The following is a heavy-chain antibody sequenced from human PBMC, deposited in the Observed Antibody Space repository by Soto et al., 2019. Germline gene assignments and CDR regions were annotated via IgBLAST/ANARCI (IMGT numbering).Heavy chain of an antibody. V-gene: IGHV3-23*01. CDR2: ISGGGATP. CDR3: AKQAGYSSDPFDY. D-gene: IGHD6-19*01. CDR1: GFTFNSNA. J-gene: IGHJ4*02. Sequence: PGGPLRLSCVASGFTFNSNAMSWVRQAPGKGLEWVSGISGGGATPKYADSVKGRFTISRDNSKNTLYLQVNSLRAEDTAVYYCAKQAGYSSDPFDYWGQGTLVTVSS.